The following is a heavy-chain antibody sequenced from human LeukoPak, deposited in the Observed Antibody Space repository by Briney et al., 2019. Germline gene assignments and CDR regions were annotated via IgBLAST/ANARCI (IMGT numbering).Heavy chain of an antibody. CDR2: INPNSGGT. V-gene: IGHV1-2*02. J-gene: IGHJ4*02. D-gene: IGHD5-18*01. CDR3: AREDVDTAMVIAFYDY. CDR1: GYTFTGYY. Sequence: ASVKVSCKASGYTFTGYYMHWVRQAPGQGLEWMGWINPNSGGTNYAQKFQGRVTMTRDTSISTAYMELSRLRSDDTAVYYCAREDVDTAMVIAFYDYWGQGTLVTVSS.